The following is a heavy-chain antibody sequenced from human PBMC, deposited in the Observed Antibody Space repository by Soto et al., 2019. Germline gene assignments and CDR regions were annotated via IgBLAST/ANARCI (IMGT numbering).Heavy chain of an antibody. D-gene: IGHD6-19*01. CDR2: IYYSGST. J-gene: IGHJ4*02. CDR3: ARGLITGSHYSGGWYYFDS. CDR1: GGSISSDDFY. Sequence: PSETLSLTCTVSGGSISSDDFYWTWIRQPPGKGLEWIAYIYYSGSTYYNPSLKSRVTMSVDTSKNQFSLRLSSVTDADTAVYYCARGLITGSHYSGGWYYFDSWGQGTQVTVSS. V-gene: IGHV4-30-4*01.